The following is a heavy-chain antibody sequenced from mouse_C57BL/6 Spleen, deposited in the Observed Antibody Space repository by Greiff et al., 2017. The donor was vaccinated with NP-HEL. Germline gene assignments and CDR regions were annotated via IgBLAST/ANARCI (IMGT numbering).Heavy chain of an antibody. Sequence: EVQVVESGGGLVQPGGSLSLSCAASGFTFTDYYMSWVRQPPGKALEWLGFIRNKANGYTTEYSASVKGRFTISRDNSQSILYLQMNALRAEDSATYYCARHYYGSSYVPYAMDYWGQGTSVTVSS. J-gene: IGHJ4*01. CDR2: IRNKANGYTT. CDR1: GFTFTDYY. CDR3: ARHYYGSSYVPYAMDY. V-gene: IGHV7-3*01. D-gene: IGHD1-1*01.